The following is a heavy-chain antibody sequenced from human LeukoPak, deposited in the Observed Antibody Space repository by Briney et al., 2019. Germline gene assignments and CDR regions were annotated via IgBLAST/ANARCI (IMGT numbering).Heavy chain of an antibody. CDR1: GFTFSSYS. CDR3: AKGPVLLGGMDV. Sequence: GGSLRLSCAASGFTFSSYSMNWVRQAPGKGLEWVSSISSSSSYIYYADSVKGRFTISRDNSKNTLYLQMNSLRAEDTAVYYCAKGPVLLGGMDVWGQGATVTVSS. V-gene: IGHV3-21*01. CDR2: ISSSSSYI. J-gene: IGHJ6*02. D-gene: IGHD3-10*01.